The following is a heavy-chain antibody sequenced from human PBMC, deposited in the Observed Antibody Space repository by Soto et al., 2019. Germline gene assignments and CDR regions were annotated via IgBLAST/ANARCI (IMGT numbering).Heavy chain of an antibody. CDR1: GYTFTRYG. V-gene: IGHV1-18*01. D-gene: IGHD6-19*01. J-gene: IGHJ4*02. CDR3: ARGVAVAGTLDY. Sequence: ASVKVCCKASGYTFTRYGISWVRQAPGQGLEWMGWISAYNGNTNYAQKLQGRVTMTTDTSTSTAYMELRSLRSDDTAVYYCARGVAVAGTLDYWGQGTLVTVSS. CDR2: ISAYNGNT.